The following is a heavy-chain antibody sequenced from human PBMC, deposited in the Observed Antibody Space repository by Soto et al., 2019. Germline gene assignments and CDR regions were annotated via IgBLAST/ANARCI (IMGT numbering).Heavy chain of an antibody. D-gene: IGHD3-22*01. CDR2: IRSKSYGGTT. CDR1: GFIFDEYA. J-gene: IGHJ6*02. Sequence: PGGSLRLSCTASGFIFDEYAMTWVRQAPGKGLEWVGFIRSKSYGGTTEYAASVKGRFTISRDDSKTIAYLQMNSLKTEDTGVYFCARLDYYDRSGSYSGMDVWGHGTTVTVSS. V-gene: IGHV3-49*04. CDR3: ARLDYYDRSGSYSGMDV.